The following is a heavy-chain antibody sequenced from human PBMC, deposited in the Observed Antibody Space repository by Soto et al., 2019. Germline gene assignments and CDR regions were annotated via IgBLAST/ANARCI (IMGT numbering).Heavy chain of an antibody. V-gene: IGHV3-73*02. Sequence: EVQLVESGGGLVQPGGSLKLSCAASGFTFSGSAMHWVRQASGKGLEWVGRIRSKANSYATAYAASVKGRFTISRDDSKNTAYLQMNSLKTEDTAVYYCTRPEDYYDSSGYYAFDYWGQGTLVTVSS. J-gene: IGHJ4*02. CDR3: TRPEDYYDSSGYYAFDY. D-gene: IGHD3-22*01. CDR1: GFTFSGSA. CDR2: IRSKANSYAT.